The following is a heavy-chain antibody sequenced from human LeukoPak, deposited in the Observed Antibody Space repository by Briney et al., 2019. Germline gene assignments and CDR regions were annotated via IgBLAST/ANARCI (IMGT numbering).Heavy chain of an antibody. V-gene: IGHV1-2*02. Sequence: GASVKVSCKASGYTFTGYYMHWVRQAPGQGLEWMGWINPNSGGTNYAQKFQGRVTMTRDTSISTAYMELSRLRSEDTAVYYCAIPRGPMGTLVYGGFEIWGQGTMVTVSS. CDR2: INPNSGGT. CDR1: GYTFTGYY. D-gene: IGHD5-24*01. J-gene: IGHJ3*02. CDR3: AIPRGPMGTLVYGGFEI.